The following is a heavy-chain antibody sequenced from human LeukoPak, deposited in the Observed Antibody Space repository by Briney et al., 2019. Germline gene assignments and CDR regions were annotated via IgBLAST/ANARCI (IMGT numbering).Heavy chain of an antibody. V-gene: IGHV4-61*10. D-gene: IGHD3-3*02. CDR3: ASQISSPRRYYFDF. J-gene: IGHJ4*02. Sequence: SETLSLTCTVSGGSICSGSYYWSWIRQPAGKGLEWIGYIYYRGSTIYNPSLKSRVTMSVDTSKNQFSLRLSSVTAADTAMYYCASQISSPRRYYFDFWGQGTLVTVSS. CDR1: GGSICSGSYY. CDR2: IYYRGST.